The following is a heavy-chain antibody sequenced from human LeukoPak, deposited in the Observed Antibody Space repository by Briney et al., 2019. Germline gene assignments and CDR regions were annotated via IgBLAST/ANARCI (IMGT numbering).Heavy chain of an antibody. V-gene: IGHV3-23*01. CDR2: ITGIGAST. CDR1: GFTFSNYA. Sequence: GGSLRLSCAASGFTFSNYAMTWVRQAPGKGLEWVSPITGIGASTYYADSVRGRFTISRDNSKNTLYLQMNNLRAEDTALYYCAKPFGESLYSCCDAWGQGTLVTVSS. D-gene: IGHD3-10*01. J-gene: IGHJ5*02. CDR3: AKPFGESLYSCCDA.